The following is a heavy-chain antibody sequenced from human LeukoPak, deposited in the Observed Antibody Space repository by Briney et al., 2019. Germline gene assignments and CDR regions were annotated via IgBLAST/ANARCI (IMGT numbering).Heavy chain of an antibody. CDR1: GFTFSSYA. V-gene: IGHV3-23*01. J-gene: IGHJ4*02. CDR2: ISGSGRTT. D-gene: IGHD4-17*01. Sequence: GGSLRLSCAASGFTFSSYAMSWVRQAPGKGLEWVSGISGSGRTTYYADSVKGRFTISRDNSKNTLHLQMNSLRAEDTAVYYCVKKTSEYGDASSPDYWGQGTLVTVSS. CDR3: VKKTSEYGDASSPDY.